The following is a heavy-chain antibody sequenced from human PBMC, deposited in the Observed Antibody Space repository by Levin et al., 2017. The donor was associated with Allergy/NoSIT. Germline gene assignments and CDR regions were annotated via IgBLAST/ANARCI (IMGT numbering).Heavy chain of an antibody. V-gene: IGHV3-23*01. CDR1: GFTFSSYA. CDR2: ISGSGGST. D-gene: IGHD6-13*01. CDR3: AKSRWAAGTGGPNWFDP. Sequence: GGSLRLSCAASGFTFSSYAMSWVRQAPGKGLEWVSAISGSGGSTYYADSVKGRFTISRDNSKNTLYLQMNSLRAEDTAVYYCAKSRWAAGTGGPNWFDPWGQGTLVTVSS. J-gene: IGHJ5*02.